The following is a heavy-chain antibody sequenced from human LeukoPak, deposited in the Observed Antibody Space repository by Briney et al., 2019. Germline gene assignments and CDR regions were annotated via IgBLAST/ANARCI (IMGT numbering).Heavy chain of an antibody. CDR1: GFTFSSYG. Sequence: GGSLRLSCAASGFTFSSYGMHWVRQAPGKGLEWVAVIWYVGSNKYYADSLKGRFTISRDNSKNTLYLQMNSLRAEDTAVYYCAREATVVTYYYYYYRDVWGKGTTVTVSS. CDR2: IWYVGSNK. J-gene: IGHJ6*03. V-gene: IGHV3-33*01. CDR3: AREATVVTYYYYYYRDV. D-gene: IGHD4-23*01.